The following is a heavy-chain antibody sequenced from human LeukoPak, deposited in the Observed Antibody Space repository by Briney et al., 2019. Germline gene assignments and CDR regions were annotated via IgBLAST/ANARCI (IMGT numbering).Heavy chain of an antibody. CDR1: GGSISSYY. J-gene: IGHJ4*02. D-gene: IGHD6-13*01. CDR3: ARHWETGSWYVDY. CDR2: ISYSGST. Sequence: SETLSLTCTVSGGSISSYYWSWIRQPPGKGLEWIGYISYSGSTNYNPSLKSRVTISVDTSKNHLSLKLSSVTAADTAVYYCARHWETGSWYVDYWGQGTRVTVSS. V-gene: IGHV4-59*08.